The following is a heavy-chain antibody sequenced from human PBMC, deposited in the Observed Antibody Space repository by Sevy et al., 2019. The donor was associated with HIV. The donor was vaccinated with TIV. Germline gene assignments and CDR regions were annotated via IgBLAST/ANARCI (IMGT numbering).Heavy chain of an antibody. CDR1: GFTFSSYA. CDR2: IFGKGGVT. D-gene: IGHD3-22*01. Sequence: GGSLRLSCAASGFTFSSYAMNWVRQAPGKGLEWVSTIFGKGGVTYYAESVKGRFTISRDSSKKTRYLQMNSLRAEDTAVYYCAGGSYDSSGSFDAFDIWGQGTMVTVSS. V-gene: IGHV3-23*01. CDR3: AGGSYDSSGSFDAFDI. J-gene: IGHJ3*02.